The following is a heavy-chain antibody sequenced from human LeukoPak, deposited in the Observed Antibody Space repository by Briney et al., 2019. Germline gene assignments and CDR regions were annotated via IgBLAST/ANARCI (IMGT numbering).Heavy chain of an antibody. Sequence: GGPLRLSCAASGFTFSSYAMSWVRQAPGKGLEWVSTISGSGGSTFYADSVKGRFTISRDNSKNALYLQMNSLRAEDTAVYYCATTPITFGGVIAPLDYWGQGTLVTVSS. J-gene: IGHJ4*02. CDR1: GFTFSSYA. V-gene: IGHV3-23*01. D-gene: IGHD3-16*02. CDR3: ATTPITFGGVIAPLDY. CDR2: ISGSGGST.